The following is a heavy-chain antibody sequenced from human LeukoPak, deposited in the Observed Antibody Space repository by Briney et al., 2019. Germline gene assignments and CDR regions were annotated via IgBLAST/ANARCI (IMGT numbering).Heavy chain of an antibody. CDR1: GFTFSSYA. J-gene: IGHJ4*02. Sequence: PGGSLRLSCAASGFTFSSYAMSWVRQAPGKGLEWVSAISGSGGSTYYADSVKGRFTISRDNSKNTLYLQMHSLRAEDTAVHYCAKGDIVVVPAAKDEFGFDYWGQGTLVTVSS. D-gene: IGHD2-2*01. CDR3: AKGDIVVVPAAKDEFGFDY. CDR2: ISGSGGST. V-gene: IGHV3-23*01.